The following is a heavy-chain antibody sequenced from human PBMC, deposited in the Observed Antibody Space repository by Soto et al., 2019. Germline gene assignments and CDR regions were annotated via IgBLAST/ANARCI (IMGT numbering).Heavy chain of an antibody. D-gene: IGHD3-10*02. J-gene: IGHJ4*01. Sequence: PSETLSLTCTVSGGSMTSSNWWNWVRQSPGKGLEWIGEAHHSGRTNYNPSLKSRVTISVDKSKNHFSLKLSSVTAADSAVYFCVRGRDLYRDMFHADLWGQGTLVTVSS. CDR1: GGSMTSSNW. CDR2: AHHSGRT. CDR3: VRGRDLYRDMFHADL. V-gene: IGHV4-4*02.